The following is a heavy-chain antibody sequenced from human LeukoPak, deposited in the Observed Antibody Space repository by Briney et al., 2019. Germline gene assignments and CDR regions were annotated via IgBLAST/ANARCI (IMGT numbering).Heavy chain of an antibody. V-gene: IGHV4-39*01. CDR3: ASLHQLVLYFDY. J-gene: IGHJ4*02. CDR2: IYYSGST. Sequence: PSETLSLTCNVSGGSISTTSNSWGWAWIRQPPGKGLEWIGSIYYSGSTYYNPSLKSRVTISVDTSKNQFSLKLSSVTAADTAVYYCASLHQLVLYFDYWGQGTLVTVSS. CDR1: GGSISTTSNS. D-gene: IGHD6-13*01.